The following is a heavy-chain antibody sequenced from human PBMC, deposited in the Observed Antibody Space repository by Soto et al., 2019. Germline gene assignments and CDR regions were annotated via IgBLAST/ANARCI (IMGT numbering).Heavy chain of an antibody. J-gene: IGHJ6*02. CDR3: ARGRRGRRAGMDV. V-gene: IGHV4-59*11. CDR1: GGSFSRHY. Sequence: SDSLSLTCTFSGGSFSRHYLCWIRQPPGKGLEWIGYIYYSGSTNYNPSLKSRVTISVDTSKNQFSLKLSSVTAADTAVYYCARGRRGRRAGMDVWGQGTTVT. CDR2: IYYSGST.